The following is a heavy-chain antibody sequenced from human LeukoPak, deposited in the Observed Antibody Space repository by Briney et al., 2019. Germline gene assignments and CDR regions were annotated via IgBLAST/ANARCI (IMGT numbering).Heavy chain of an antibody. Sequence: PGGSLRLSCAASGFTFTNYWMNWVRQAPGKGLEWVANIKKDGGDKQYVDSVAGRFIIYRDNGKNSVYLQMNGLRAEYTAVYYCVRYRDFYVFDLWGQGTLVTVSS. CDR3: VRYRDFYVFDL. V-gene: IGHV3-7*01. D-gene: IGHD3-10*02. CDR1: GFTFTNYW. J-gene: IGHJ4*02. CDR2: IKKDGGDK.